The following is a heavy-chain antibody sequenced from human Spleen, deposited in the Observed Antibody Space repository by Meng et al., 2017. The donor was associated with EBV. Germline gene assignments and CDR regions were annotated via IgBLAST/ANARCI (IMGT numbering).Heavy chain of an antibody. CDR2: IKSKTDGGTT. D-gene: IGHD5-12*01. Sequence: EVQVGESGGGLVKPGGSLRLSCAASGPTFSKTVMTWVRQAPGKGLEWVGRIKSKTDGGTTDYAAPVKGRFTISRDDSKKTLYLQMSSLKTEDTAVYYCTTNRGSKWGQGTLVTVSS. J-gene: IGHJ4*02. V-gene: IGHV3-15*01. CDR1: GPTFSKTV. CDR3: TTNRGSK.